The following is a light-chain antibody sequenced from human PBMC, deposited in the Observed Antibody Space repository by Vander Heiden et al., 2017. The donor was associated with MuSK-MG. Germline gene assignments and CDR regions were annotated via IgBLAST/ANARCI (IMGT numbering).Light chain of an antibody. V-gene: IGKV3-20*01. CDR3: QHEGSEPRVYA. CDR1: QSVSSSY. CDR2: GAS. J-gene: IGKJ2*01. Sequence: EIVLTQSPGTLSLSPGERATLSCRASQSVSSSYLAWYQQKPGQAPRLLIYGASSRATGITDRFSGSGAGTDFTLTISRLEPEDFEVYYCQHEGSEPRVYAFGQGTKLEIK.